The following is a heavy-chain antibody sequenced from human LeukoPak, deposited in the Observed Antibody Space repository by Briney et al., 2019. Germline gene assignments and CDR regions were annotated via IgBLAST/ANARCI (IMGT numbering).Heavy chain of an antibody. V-gene: IGHV1-69*05. CDR1: GGTFSSYA. J-gene: IGHJ6*03. CDR2: IIPIFGTA. D-gene: IGHD3-10*01. Sequence: ASVKVSCKASGGTFSSYATSWVRQAPGQGLEWMGGIIPIFGTANYAQKFQGRVTITTDESTSTAYMELSSLRSEDTAVYYCARVPGSAPTPYYYYYYYMDVWGKGTTVTVSS. CDR3: ARVPGSAPTPYYYYYYYMDV.